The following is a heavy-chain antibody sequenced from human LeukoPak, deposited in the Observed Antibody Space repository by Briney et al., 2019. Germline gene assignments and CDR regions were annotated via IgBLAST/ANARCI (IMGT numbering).Heavy chain of an antibody. J-gene: IGHJ6*03. V-gene: IGHV4-59*01. CDR2: IYYSGST. CDR1: GGSISSYY. CDR3: ARVADDYGTRTCYYYYMDV. Sequence: SETLSLTCTVSGGSISSYYWSWIRQPPGKGLEWIGYIYYSGSTNYNPSLKSRVTISVDTSKNQFSLKLSSVTAADTAVYYCARVADDYGTRTCYYYYMDVWGKGTTVTVSS. D-gene: IGHD4-17*01.